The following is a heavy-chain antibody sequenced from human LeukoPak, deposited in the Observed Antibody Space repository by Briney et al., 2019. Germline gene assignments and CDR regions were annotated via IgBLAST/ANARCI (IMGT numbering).Heavy chain of an antibody. CDR2: ISWNSGSI. V-gene: IGHV3-9*01. J-gene: IGHJ4*02. D-gene: IGHD6-6*01. Sequence: GGSLRLSCAVSGFTFDDYAIHWVRQAPGKGLEWLSGISWNSGSIVYADSVRGRFTISRDNAKNSLYLQMNSLRAEDTALYYCAKVGARYSSSSGPFYFDYWGQGTLDTVSS. CDR3: AKVGARYSSSSGPFYFDY. CDR1: GFTFDDYA.